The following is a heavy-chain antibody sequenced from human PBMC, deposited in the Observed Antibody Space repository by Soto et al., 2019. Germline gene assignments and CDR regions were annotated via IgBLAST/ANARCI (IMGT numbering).Heavy chain of an antibody. CDR3: ARGGDYGDPHYFDY. Sequence: QVQLQESGPGLVKPSQTLSLTCTVSGGSISSGGYYWSWIRQHPGKGLEWIGYIYYSGSTYYNPSLQSRVTISVDTSKNQFPLKLSSVTAADTAVYYCARGGDYGDPHYFDYWGQGTLGTVSS. CDR1: GGSISSGGYY. J-gene: IGHJ4*02. D-gene: IGHD4-17*01. CDR2: IYYSGST. V-gene: IGHV4-31*03.